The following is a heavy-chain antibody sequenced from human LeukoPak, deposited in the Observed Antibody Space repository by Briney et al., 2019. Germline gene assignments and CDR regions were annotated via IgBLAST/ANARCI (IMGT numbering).Heavy chain of an antibody. J-gene: IGHJ5*02. CDR2: INPNSGGT. CDR3: ARDGDDNGDYVLGWFDP. D-gene: IGHD4-17*01. CDR1: GYRFRDYY. V-gene: IGHV1-2*02. Sequence: ASVKVSCKASGYRFRDYYMHWVRQAPGQGLEWMGWINPNSGGTMYAQKFQGRVAMTRDTSINTAYMELSRLTSDDTAVYYCARDGDDNGDYVLGWFDPWGQGTLVTVSS.